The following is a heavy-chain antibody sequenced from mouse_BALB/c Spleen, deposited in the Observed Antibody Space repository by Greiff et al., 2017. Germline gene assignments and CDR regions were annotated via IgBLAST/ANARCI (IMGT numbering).Heavy chain of an antibody. CDR1: GFAFSSYD. V-gene: IGHV5-12-1*01. Sequence: EVMLVESGGGLVKPGGSLKLSCAASGFAFSSYDMSWVRQTPEKRLEWVAYISSGGGSTYYPDTVKGRFTISRDNAKNTLYLQMSSLKSEDTAMYYCARHYYGSSHDYYAMDYWGQGTSVTVSS. CDR2: ISSGGGST. CDR3: ARHYYGSSHDYYAMDY. J-gene: IGHJ4*01. D-gene: IGHD1-1*01.